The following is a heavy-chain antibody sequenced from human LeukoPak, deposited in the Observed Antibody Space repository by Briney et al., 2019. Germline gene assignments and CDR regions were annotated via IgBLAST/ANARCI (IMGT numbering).Heavy chain of an antibody. Sequence: SETLSLTCTVSGDSIRSFYWNWIRQSPGKGVEWIGYIYQSVNTNYTPSLNSRLTMSIDTSKNQFSLNLNSVTAADTAVYYCARATYGSGSYYVVNFDYWGQGTLVTVSS. J-gene: IGHJ4*02. CDR3: ARATYGSGSYYVVNFDY. CDR1: GDSIRSFY. V-gene: IGHV4-59*01. D-gene: IGHD3-10*01. CDR2: IYQSVNT.